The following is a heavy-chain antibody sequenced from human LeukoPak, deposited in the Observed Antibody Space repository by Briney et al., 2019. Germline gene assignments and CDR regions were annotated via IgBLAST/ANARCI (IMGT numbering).Heavy chain of an antibody. Sequence: SETLSLTCTVPGGSISGYYWSWVRQPPGKGLEWIGYISNGGSSSYNPSLKSRGTMSVDTSKRQFSLNLTSVTAADTAVYYCAGAQRGYTHGYLGGGYFDYWGQGTLVTVSS. CDR2: ISNGGSS. J-gene: IGHJ4*02. D-gene: IGHD5-18*01. CDR3: AGAQRGYTHGYLGGGYFDY. CDR1: GGSISGYY. V-gene: IGHV4-59*12.